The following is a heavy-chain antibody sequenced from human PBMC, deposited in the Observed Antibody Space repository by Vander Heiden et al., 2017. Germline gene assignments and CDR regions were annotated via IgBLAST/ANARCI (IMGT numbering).Heavy chain of an antibody. J-gene: IGHJ4*02. CDR3: SRDSTLARGGVLDY. D-gene: IGHD3-10*01. Sequence: EGQLVESGGGLVQPGRSLTLSCTSSGFNFEDYSLSWCRQAPGQGLEWIGFIRKKVFGATTEYAASVKGRFTLSRDESKSTAYLHMSGLSTEDTGTYYCSRDSTLARGGVLDYWGQGTLVTVSS. V-gene: IGHV3-49*03. CDR1: GFNFEDYS. CDR2: IRKKVFGATT.